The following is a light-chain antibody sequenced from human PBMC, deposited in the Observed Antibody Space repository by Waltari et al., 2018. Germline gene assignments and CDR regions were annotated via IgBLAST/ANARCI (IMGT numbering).Light chain of an antibody. CDR2: GAS. J-gene: IGKJ2*01. Sequence: EIVLTQSPGTLSLSPGERATLSCRASQSVSSSYLAWYQQKPGQTPRLLIYGASRRATGIPDRISGSGSGTDFTLTLSSLEPEDFAVYYCQQHGTSPFTFGQGTKVEIK. CDR3: QQHGTSPFT. V-gene: IGKV3-20*01. CDR1: QSVSSSY.